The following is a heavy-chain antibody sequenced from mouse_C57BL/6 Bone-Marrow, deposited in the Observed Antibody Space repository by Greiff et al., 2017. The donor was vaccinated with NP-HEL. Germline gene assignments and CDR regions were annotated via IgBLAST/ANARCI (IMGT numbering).Heavy chain of an antibody. D-gene: IGHD1-1*01. CDR2: IDPSDSYT. CDR3: ARCYYGSSFFAY. V-gene: IGHV1-69*01. J-gene: IGHJ3*01. CDR1: GYTFTSYW. Sequence: QVQLQQPGAELVMPGASVKLSCKASGYTFTSYWMHWVKQRPGQGLEWIGAIDPSDSYTNYNQKFKGKSTLTVDKSSSTAYMQLSSLTSEDSAVEYCARCYYGSSFFAYWGQGTLVTVSA.